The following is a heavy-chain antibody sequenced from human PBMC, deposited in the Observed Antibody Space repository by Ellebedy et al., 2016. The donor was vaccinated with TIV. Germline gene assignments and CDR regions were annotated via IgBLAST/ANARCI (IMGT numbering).Heavy chain of an antibody. J-gene: IGHJ4*02. CDR2: INSDGSST. V-gene: IGHV3-74*01. Sequence: PGGSLRLSCAASGFTFSSYWMHWVRQAPGKGLVWVSRINSDGSSTNYADSVKGRFTISRDNTKNTLYLQMNSLRAEDTAVYYCAREGSEYYFDYWGQGTLVTVSS. CDR3: AREGSEYYFDY. CDR1: GFTFSSYW.